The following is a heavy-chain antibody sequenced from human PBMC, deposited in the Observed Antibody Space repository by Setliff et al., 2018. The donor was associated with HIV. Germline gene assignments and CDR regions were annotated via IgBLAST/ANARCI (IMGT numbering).Heavy chain of an antibody. J-gene: IGHJ6*02. V-gene: IGHV1-3*01. CDR3: ASDFPSPDYSSSWAHLYYHYGMDV. CDR2: INAGNGNT. CDR1: GYTFSTYA. D-gene: IGHD6-13*01. Sequence: ASVKVSCKASGYTFSTYAMHWVRQAPGQRLEWMGWINAGNGNTKYSQKFQGRVTITRDTSASTAYMEVSSLRSEDTAVYYCASDFPSPDYSSSWAHLYYHYGMDVWGQGTTVTVSS.